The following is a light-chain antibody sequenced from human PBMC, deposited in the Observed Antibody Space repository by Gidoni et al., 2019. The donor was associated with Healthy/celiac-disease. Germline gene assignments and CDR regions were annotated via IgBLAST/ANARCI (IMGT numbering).Light chain of an antibody. J-gene: IGLJ2*01. Sequence: SYELTQPPSVSVSPGQTASITCSGDKLGDKYACWYKQKPGQSPVLVIYQDSKRPSRIPERFSGSNSGNTATLTISGTQAMDEADYYCQAWDSSTAVVFGGGTKLTVL. CDR2: QDS. V-gene: IGLV3-1*01. CDR1: KLGDKY. CDR3: QAWDSSTAVV.